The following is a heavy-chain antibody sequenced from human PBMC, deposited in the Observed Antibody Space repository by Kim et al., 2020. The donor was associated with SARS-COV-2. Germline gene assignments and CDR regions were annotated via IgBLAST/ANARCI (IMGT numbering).Heavy chain of an antibody. J-gene: IGHJ4*02. CDR3: TSGIQHAFGY. CDR1: GFTFNIYS. Sequence: GGSLRLSCAASGFTFNIYSMNCVRQAPGKGLEWVSYITGGRDTIHYADSVKGRFTISRDNAKNSLFLQMNSLRDEDTAVYYCTSGIQHAFGYWGQGILVTVSS. D-gene: IGHD5-18*01. CDR2: ITGGRDTI. V-gene: IGHV3-48*02.